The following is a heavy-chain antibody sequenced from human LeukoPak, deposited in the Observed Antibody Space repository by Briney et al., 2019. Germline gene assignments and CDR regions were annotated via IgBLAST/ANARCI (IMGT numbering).Heavy chain of an antibody. V-gene: IGHV4-59*12. J-gene: IGHJ4*01. CDR2: LYYSGHT. Sequence: SETLSLTCTVSGGSIGSYYWSWIRQSPGKGLEWIGYLYYSGHTDYNPSLRSRVTMSVDTSKNQFSLHLNSVTAADTAVYFCARGRPFVRAEVWGQGTLVTVSS. CDR1: GGSIGSYY. CDR3: ARGRPFVRAEV. D-gene: IGHD3-10*01.